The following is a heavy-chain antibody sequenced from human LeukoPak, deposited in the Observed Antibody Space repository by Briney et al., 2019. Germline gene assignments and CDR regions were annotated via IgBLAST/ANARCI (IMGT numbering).Heavy chain of an antibody. V-gene: IGHV3-20*04. CDR3: ARNKHYYDSSNYV. CDR2: INWNGATT. CDR1: GSTFNDYG. Sequence: GGSLRLSCAASGSTFNDYGMSWVRQGPGKGLEWVSGINWNGATTGYADSVRGRFTISRDNAKNSLYLQMNSLRAEDTALYYCARNKHYYDSSNYVWGQGTLVTVSS. D-gene: IGHD3-22*01. J-gene: IGHJ4*02.